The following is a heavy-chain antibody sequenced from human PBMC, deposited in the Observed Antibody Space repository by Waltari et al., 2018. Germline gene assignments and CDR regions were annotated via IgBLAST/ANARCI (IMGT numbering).Heavy chain of an antibody. CDR2: SYHSRNT. CDR3: ARGAGY. CDR1: GGPISSHY. J-gene: IGHJ4*02. Sequence: QLQLQESGSGLVKPSETLSLPCSVSGGPISSHYWSWIRQPPGKGLEWIGDSYHSRNTTYNPPLKSRVTVSVDTYQNQFSLKVSTGTPADTAVHDGARGAGYWGQGTLVTVTS. V-gene: IGHV4-59*11.